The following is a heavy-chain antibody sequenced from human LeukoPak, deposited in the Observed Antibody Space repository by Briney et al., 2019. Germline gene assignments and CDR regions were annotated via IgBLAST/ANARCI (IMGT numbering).Heavy chain of an antibody. D-gene: IGHD3-10*01. CDR2: IYDSQSS. V-gene: IGHV4-59*08. CDR3: ARHSLVFYGSGSYFLNSMDV. J-gene: IGHJ6*02. CDR1: GGYISAYD. Sequence: PSETLTLTCTVSGGYISAYDWSWIRQPPGKGLEWIGNIYDSQSSSYNPSLKSRVTISLDTSQNQLSLDLSSVTAADTAVYYCARHSLVFYGSGSYFLNSMDVWGQGTTVTVSS.